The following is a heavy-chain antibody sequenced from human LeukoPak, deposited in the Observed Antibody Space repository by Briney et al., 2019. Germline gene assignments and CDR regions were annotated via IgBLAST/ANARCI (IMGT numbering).Heavy chain of an antibody. CDR2: ISSSGSTI. D-gene: IGHD2-2*01. V-gene: IGHV3-48*04. CDR3: ARSIPAGNRR. CDR1: GFTFSSYS. Sequence: GSLRLSCAASGFTFSSYSVSWIRQAPGKGLEWVSYISSSGSTIDYADSVKCRFTISRDNAKNSLYLQMNSLRAEDTAVYYCARSIPAGNRRWGQGTLVTVSS. J-gene: IGHJ4*02.